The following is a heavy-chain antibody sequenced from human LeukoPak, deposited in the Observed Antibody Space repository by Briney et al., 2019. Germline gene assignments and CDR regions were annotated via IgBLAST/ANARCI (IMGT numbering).Heavy chain of an antibody. CDR3: ARGGSSATQYNYFNY. D-gene: IGHD2-2*01. CDR1: GYTFTNYG. Sequence: ASVKVSCKASGYTFTNYGVTWVRQAPGQGLEWMGWISAYHGNTNDAQNLQGRVTMTTDTSTNTAYMELRSLRSDDTAVYYCARGGSSATQYNYFNYWGQGTLVTVSS. V-gene: IGHV1-18*01. J-gene: IGHJ4*02. CDR2: ISAYHGNT.